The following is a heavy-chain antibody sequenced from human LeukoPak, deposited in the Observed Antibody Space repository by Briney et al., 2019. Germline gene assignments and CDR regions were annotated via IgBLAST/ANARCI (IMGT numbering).Heavy chain of an antibody. D-gene: IGHD3-22*01. J-gene: IGHJ4*02. V-gene: IGHV4-59*01. CDR2: IYYSGST. CDR3: ARVSDDSSGYYHY. CDR1: GGSISSYY. Sequence: SETLSLTCTVSGGSISSYYWSWLRQPPGKGLEWIGYIYYSGSTNYNPSLKSRATISVDTSKNQFSLKLSSVTAADTAVYYCARVSDDSSGYYHYWGQGTLVTVSS.